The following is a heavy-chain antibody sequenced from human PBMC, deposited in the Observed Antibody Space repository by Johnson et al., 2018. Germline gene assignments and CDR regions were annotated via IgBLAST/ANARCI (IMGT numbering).Heavy chain of an antibody. CDR1: GFTFSSYA. J-gene: IGHJ3*01. CDR3: AKVGSSGYLVHDVFDV. V-gene: IGHV3-23*01. D-gene: IGHD3-22*01. Sequence: VQLQESGGDLVQPGGSLRLSCAASGFTFSSYAMSWVRQAPGKGLEWVSAISGGADDVSYADSVRGLFTISRDNSKTTLNLQMNSLRAGDTAVYYCAKVGSSGYLVHDVFDVWGQGTMVTVSS. CDR2: ISGGADDV.